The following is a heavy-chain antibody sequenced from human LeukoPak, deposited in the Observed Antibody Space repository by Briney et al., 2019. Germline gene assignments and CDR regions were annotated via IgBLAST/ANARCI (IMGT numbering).Heavy chain of an antibody. J-gene: IGHJ4*02. Sequence: GSVKVSCKASGFTFTNHYMHWVRRAPGQGLEWMGIINPSGGSTSYAQKFQGRVTMTRDMSTSTVYMELSSLRSEDTAVYYCASTLYGDYAHDYWGQGTLVTVSS. V-gene: IGHV1-46*01. CDR2: INPSGGST. CDR1: GFTFTNHY. D-gene: IGHD4-17*01. CDR3: ASTLYGDYAHDY.